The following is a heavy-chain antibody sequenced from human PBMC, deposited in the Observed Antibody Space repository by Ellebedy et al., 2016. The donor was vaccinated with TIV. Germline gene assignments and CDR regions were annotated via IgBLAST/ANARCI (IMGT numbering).Heavy chain of an antibody. Sequence: GGSLRLSCAASGFTFNNYAMHWVRQAPGKGLEWVGVISYDGSNQYYADSVKGRFTISRDNAKNSLYLQMNSLRAEDTAVYYCARGGSWYYDSSGYYPGLGYYYGMDVWGQGTTVTVSS. CDR1: GFTFNNYA. J-gene: IGHJ6*02. V-gene: IGHV3-30*07. D-gene: IGHD3-22*01. CDR2: ISYDGSNQ. CDR3: ARGGSWYYDSSGYYPGLGYYYGMDV.